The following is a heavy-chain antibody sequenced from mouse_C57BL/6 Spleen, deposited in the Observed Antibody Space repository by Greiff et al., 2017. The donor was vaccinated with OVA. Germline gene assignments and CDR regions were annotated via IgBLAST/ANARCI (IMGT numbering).Heavy chain of an antibody. J-gene: IGHJ3*01. CDR1: GYTFTDYY. D-gene: IGHD2-2*01. CDR3: ARSNYGYDGGWFAY. Sequence: EVQLQQSGPELVKPGASVKISCKASGYTFTDYYMNWVKQSHGKSLEWIGDINPNNGGTSYNQKFKGKATLTVDKSSSTAYMELRSLTSEDSAVYYCARSNYGYDGGWFAYWGQGTLVTVSA. CDR2: INPNNGGT. V-gene: IGHV1-26*01.